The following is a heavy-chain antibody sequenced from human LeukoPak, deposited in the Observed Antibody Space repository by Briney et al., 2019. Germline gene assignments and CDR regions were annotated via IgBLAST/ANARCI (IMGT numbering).Heavy chain of an antibody. CDR2: IYYSGST. J-gene: IGHJ3*02. CDR1: GGSISSSSYY. CDR3: ARDLVTHAAFDI. V-gene: IGHV4-39*02. D-gene: IGHD4-23*01. Sequence: SETLSLTCTVSGGSISSSSYYWGWIRQPPGTGLEWIGSIYYSGSTYYNPSLKSRVTISVDTSKNQFSLKLSSETAADTAVYYCARDLVTHAAFDIWGQGTMVTVSS.